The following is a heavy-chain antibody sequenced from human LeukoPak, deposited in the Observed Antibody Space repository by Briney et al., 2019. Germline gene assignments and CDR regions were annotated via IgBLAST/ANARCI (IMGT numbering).Heavy chain of an antibody. CDR3: GKGIVYSSSSSVDY. CDR2: IGYTGDST. D-gene: IGHD6-6*01. V-gene: IGHV3-23*01. J-gene: IGHJ4*02. Sequence: PGGSLRLSCAASGFTFSSYAMNWVRQAPGKGLEWVSGIGYTGDSTFYADSVKGRFTVSRDSSKNTLFLHMNSLRAEDTALYYCGKGIVYSSSSSVDYWGQGTLVTVSS. CDR1: GFTFSSYA.